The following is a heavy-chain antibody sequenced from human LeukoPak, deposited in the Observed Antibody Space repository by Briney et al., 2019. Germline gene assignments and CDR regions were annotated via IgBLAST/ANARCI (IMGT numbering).Heavy chain of an antibody. CDR3: ARLGTYYIPHLY. J-gene: IGHJ4*02. CDR1: RYRFTNYW. D-gene: IGHD3-22*01. V-gene: IGHV5-51*01. CDR2: IYPGDSES. Sequence: GESLKISCKGSRYRFTNYWIGWVRQMPVKGLEWMGIIYPGDSESRYSPSFQGQVTISADKSSSTAYLQWSSLKASDTAMYYCARLGTYYIPHLYWGQGTLVTVSS.